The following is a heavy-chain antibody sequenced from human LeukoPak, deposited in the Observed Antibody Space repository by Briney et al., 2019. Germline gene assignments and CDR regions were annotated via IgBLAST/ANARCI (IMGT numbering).Heavy chain of an antibody. J-gene: IGHJ4*02. CDR1: KFTFMNYA. Sequence: GGSLRLSCTASKFTFMNYAMHWVRQAPGKGLEWLSTIGSAGGSIFYADSVKGRFTISRDNSKSTLFLQMDSLRVEDTALYYCAKRGEVSTYSYFESWGQGALVTVSS. V-gene: IGHV3-23*01. D-gene: IGHD2/OR15-2a*01. CDR3: AKRGEVSTYSYFES. CDR2: IGSAGGSI.